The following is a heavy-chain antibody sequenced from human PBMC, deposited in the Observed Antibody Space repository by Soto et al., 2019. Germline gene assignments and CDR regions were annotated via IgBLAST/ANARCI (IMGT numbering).Heavy chain of an antibody. CDR3: ARVGGIGAPPGTDY. D-gene: IGHD6-6*01. Sequence: QVQLVQSGAEVKKPGSSVKVSCKASGGIFSSYAISWLRQAPGQGLEWMGAVIPILGQAYYAQDLQDRVSITADESTRTTYMELISLRPEDTAVYFCARVGGIGAPPGTDYWGQGTLVTVSS. CDR2: VIPILGQA. V-gene: IGHV1-69*01. J-gene: IGHJ4*02. CDR1: GGIFSSYA.